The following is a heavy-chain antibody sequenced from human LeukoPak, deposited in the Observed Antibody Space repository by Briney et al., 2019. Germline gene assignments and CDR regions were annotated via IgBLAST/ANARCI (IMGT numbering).Heavy chain of an antibody. Sequence: GGSLTLSCAASGFTFSSYTMSWVRQAPGKGLEGVSTISNSGRNTFYTDSVKGRFTISRDNSKNTLYLQMNSLRAGDTAVYSCARARGYCAADCSRYAFDYWGQGTLVTVSS. CDR2: ISNSGRNT. D-gene: IGHD2-21*02. CDR1: GFTFSSYT. V-gene: IGHV3-23*01. CDR3: ARARGYCAADCSRYAFDY. J-gene: IGHJ4*02.